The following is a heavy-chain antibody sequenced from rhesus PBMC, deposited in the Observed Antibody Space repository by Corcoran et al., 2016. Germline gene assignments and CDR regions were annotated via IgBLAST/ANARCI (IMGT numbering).Heavy chain of an antibody. Sequence: QLQLQESGPGLVKPSETLSLTCAVSGGSVSSNYWNWIRQPPGKGLEWIGRISGSSGSTDYHPSLKTRVTISTDTSKNHFSLKLSSMTAADTAVYYCARGRQLEFGDYWGQGVLVTVSS. CDR1: GGSVSSNY. J-gene: IGHJ4*01. CDR2: ISGSSGST. D-gene: IGHD6-25*01. CDR3: ARGRQLEFGDY. V-gene: IGHV4-173*01.